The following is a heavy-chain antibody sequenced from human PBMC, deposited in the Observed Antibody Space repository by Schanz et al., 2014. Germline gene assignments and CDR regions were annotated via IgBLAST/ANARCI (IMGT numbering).Heavy chain of an antibody. D-gene: IGHD2-21*01. CDR2: ISYDGTNK. CDR1: GFTFSSYT. CDR3: ARAVGGNSALEWFDP. Sequence: QVQLVESGGGVVQPGRSLRLSCAASGFTFSSYTMHWVRQAPGTGLEWVAVISYDGTNKYYADSVKGRFTISRDNSKNTLYLQMNSLRAEDTAVYYCARAVGGNSALEWFDPWGQGTLVTVSS. V-gene: IGHV3-30*04. J-gene: IGHJ5*02.